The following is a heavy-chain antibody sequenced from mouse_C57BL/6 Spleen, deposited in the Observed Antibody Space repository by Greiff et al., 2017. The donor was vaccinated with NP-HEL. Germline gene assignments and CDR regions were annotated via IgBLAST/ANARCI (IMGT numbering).Heavy chain of an antibody. V-gene: IGHV3-6*01. CDR2: ISYDGSN. J-gene: IGHJ2*01. CDR1: GYSITSGYY. D-gene: IGHD2-4*01. CDR3: ARARYDYAYFDY. Sequence: EVQLQESGPGLVKPSQSLSLTCSVTGYSITSGYYWNWIRQFPGNKLEWMGYISYDGSNNYNPSLKNRISITRDTSKNQFFLKLNSVTTEDTATYYCARARYDYAYFDYWGQGTTLTVSS.